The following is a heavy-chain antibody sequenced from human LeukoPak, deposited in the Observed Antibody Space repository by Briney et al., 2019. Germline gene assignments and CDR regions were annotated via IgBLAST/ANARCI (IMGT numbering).Heavy chain of an antibody. CDR2: IYHSGST. V-gene: IGHV4-30-2*01. D-gene: IGHD5-18*01. CDR1: GGSISSGGYS. Sequence: ASETLSLTWAVSGGSISSGGYSWSWIRQPPGKGLEWIGYIYHSGSTYYNPSLKSRVTISVDRSKNQFSLKLSSVTAADTAVYYCARALYRGYSYGYVGGDWFDPWGQGTLVTVSS. CDR3: ARALYRGYSYGYVGGDWFDP. J-gene: IGHJ5*02.